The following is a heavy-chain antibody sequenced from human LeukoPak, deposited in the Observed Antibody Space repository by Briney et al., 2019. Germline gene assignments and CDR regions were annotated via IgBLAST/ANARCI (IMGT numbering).Heavy chain of an antibody. Sequence: GGSLRLSCAASGFTFSDYAIHWVRQAPGKGLEWVSAISYDGSSQYYADSVKGRFTISRDNSKNTLYLQMNSLRPGDSAMYYCTRPRGGRQLWLQFDYWGHGTLVTVSS. CDR2: ISYDGSSQ. CDR3: TRPRGGRQLWLQFDY. D-gene: IGHD5-18*01. CDR1: GFTFSDYA. V-gene: IGHV3-30-3*01. J-gene: IGHJ4*01.